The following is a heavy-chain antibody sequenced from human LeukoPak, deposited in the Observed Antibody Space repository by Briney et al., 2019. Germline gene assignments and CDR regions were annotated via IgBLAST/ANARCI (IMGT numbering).Heavy chain of an antibody. CDR3: APGVGSGSYFDY. J-gene: IGHJ4*02. CDR1: EFTFNSYG. CDR2: IYSGGST. D-gene: IGHD3-10*01. V-gene: IGHV3-NL1*01. Sequence: PGGSLRLSCAASEFTFNSYGMHWVRQAPGKGLEWVSVIYSGGSTYYADSVKGRFTISRDNSKNTLYLQMNSLRAEDTAVYYCAPGVGSGSYFDYWGQGTLVTVSS.